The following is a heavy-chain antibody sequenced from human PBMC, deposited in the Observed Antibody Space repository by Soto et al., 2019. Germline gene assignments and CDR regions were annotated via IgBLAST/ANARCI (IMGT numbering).Heavy chain of an antibody. J-gene: IGHJ3*01. Sequence: EAQLLESGGDWAQPGGSLRLSCAASGFTFSTHGMSWVRQAPGKGLEWMAGLSRGGGTTYYADSVKGRFTISRDKSKNTLDLIMNSLKVEDRALYYCAKDGQYRTDGFDVWGQGTMVTVSS. D-gene: IGHD6-6*01. V-gene: IGHV3-23*01. CDR3: AKDGQYRTDGFDV. CDR2: LSRGGGTT. CDR1: GFTFSTHG.